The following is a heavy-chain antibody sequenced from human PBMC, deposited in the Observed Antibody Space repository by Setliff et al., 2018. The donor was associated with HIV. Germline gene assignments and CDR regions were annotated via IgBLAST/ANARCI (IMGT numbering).Heavy chain of an antibody. J-gene: IGHJ2*01. CDR1: GGFISNHY. CDR2: THYSGSS. Sequence: SETLSLTCTSSGGFISNHYWNWIRQPPGKGLEWIGSTHYSGSSYYSPSLKSRVTISLDTSKNQFSLKLSSMTAADTAVYYCARDVGLCGVDCWPYFYFDLWGRGNLVTVSS. CDR3: ARDVGLCGVDCWPYFYFDL. D-gene: IGHD2-21*02. V-gene: IGHV4-59*11.